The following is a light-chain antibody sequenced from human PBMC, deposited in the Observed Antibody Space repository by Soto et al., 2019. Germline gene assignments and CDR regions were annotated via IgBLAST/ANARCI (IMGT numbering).Light chain of an antibody. J-gene: IGKJ1*01. Sequence: EIVLTQSPGTLPLSPGEKATHYCRASQGVSNNYLAWYQQKPGQAPRVLMYGASTRVTGISDRFSGSGSGTDFTLTISRLEAEDFALYYCQQYATSPWTFGQGTKVDIK. CDR1: QGVSNNY. CDR3: QQYATSPWT. V-gene: IGKV3-20*01. CDR2: GAS.